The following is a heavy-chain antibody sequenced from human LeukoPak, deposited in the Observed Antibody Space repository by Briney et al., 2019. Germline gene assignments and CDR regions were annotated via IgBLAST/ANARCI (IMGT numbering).Heavy chain of an antibody. J-gene: IGHJ6*02. CDR1: GYTFTGYY. V-gene: IGHV1-3*01. CDR2: INAGNGNT. Sequence: ASVKVSCKASGYTFTGYYMHWVRQAPGQRLEWMGWINAGNGNTKYSQKFQGRVTITRDTSASTAYMELSSLRSEDTAVYYCARARPDYYYYGMDVWGQGTTVTVSS. CDR3: ARARPDYYYYGMDV.